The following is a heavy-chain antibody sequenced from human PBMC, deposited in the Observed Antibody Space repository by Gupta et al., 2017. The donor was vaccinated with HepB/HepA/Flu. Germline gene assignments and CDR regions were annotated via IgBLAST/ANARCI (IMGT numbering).Heavy chain of an antibody. CDR3: ARGAGVVPAATFDY. V-gene: IGHV4-31*03. D-gene: IGHD2-2*01. CDR2: IYYSGST. CDR1: GGSISSGGYY. Sequence: QVQLQESGQGLVKPSQTLSLTCTVSGGSISSGGYYWGWIRQHPGKGPEWIGYIYYSGSTYYNPSLKSRVTISVDTSKNQFSLKLSSVTAADTAVYYCARGAGVVPAATFDYWGQGTLVTVSS. J-gene: IGHJ4*02.